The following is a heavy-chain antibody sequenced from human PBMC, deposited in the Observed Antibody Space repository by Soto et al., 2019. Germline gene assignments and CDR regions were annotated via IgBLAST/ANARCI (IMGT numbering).Heavy chain of an antibody. CDR1: GYTFTGHY. Sequence: ASVKVSCKASGYTFTGHYMHWVRQAPGQGLEWVGIINPRGGSTSYAQKVQGRVTVTRDTSTTTVYMELTSLRSEDTAVYYCARGRSPELMIYADAFDIWGQGTLVTVSS. CDR2: INPRGGST. J-gene: IGHJ3*02. V-gene: IGHV1-46*01. D-gene: IGHD2-8*01. CDR3: ARGRSPELMIYADAFDI.